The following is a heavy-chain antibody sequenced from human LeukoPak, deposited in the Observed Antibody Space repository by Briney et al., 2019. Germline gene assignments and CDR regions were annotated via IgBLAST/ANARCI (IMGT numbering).Heavy chain of an antibody. CDR2: ISSSSSTI. CDR3: AREQSSSWYRIFDY. J-gene: IGHJ4*02. D-gene: IGHD6-13*01. V-gene: IGHV3-48*01. Sequence: SGGSLRLSCAASGFTFSSYEMNWVRQAPGKGLEWVSYISSSSSTIYYADSVKGRFTISRDNAKNSLYLQMNSLRAEDTAVYYCAREQSSSWYRIFDYWGQGTLVTVSS. CDR1: GFTFSSYE.